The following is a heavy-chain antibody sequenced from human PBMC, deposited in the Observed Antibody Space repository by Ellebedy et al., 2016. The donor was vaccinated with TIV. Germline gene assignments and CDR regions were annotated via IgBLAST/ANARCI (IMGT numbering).Heavy chain of an antibody. J-gene: IGHJ6*02. CDR3: ARTPQDLVVAASISYYYYYGMDV. CDR2: TYYRSKWYN. V-gene: IGHV6-1*01. D-gene: IGHD2-15*01. Sequence: SETLSLTCAISGDSVSSNSAAWNWIRQSPSRGLEWLGRTYYRSKWYNDYAVSVKSRITINPDTSKNQFSLQLNSVTPEDTAVYYCARTPQDLVVAASISYYYYYGMDVWGQGTTVTVSS. CDR1: GDSVSSNSAA.